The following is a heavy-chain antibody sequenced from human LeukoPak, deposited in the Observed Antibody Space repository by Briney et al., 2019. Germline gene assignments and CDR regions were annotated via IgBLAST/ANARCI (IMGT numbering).Heavy chain of an antibody. CDR1: GYSFATYW. J-gene: IGHJ4*02. V-gene: IGHV5-51*01. CDR2: IYAGDSGA. CDR3: ARQGQYGDYDY. Sequence: GESLKISCKGSGYSFATYWIGWVRQMPGKGLECMGIIYAGDSGARYSPSFQGQVTISADKSISTAYLQWSSLKASDTAMYYCARQGQYGDYDYWGQGTLVTVSS. D-gene: IGHD4-17*01.